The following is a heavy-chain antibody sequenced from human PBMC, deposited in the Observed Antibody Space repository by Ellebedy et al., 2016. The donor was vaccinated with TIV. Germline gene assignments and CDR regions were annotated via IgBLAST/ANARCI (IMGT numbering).Heavy chain of an antibody. J-gene: IGHJ6*03. CDR1: GFTFSSYW. CDR3: ARRYMDV. CDR2: IKQDGSAK. V-gene: IGHV3-7*01. Sequence: GESLKISXAASGFTFSSYWMQWVRQAPGEGLEWVANIKQDGSAKYYVDSVKGRFTISRDNAKNSVYLQMNNLRAEDTAVYYCARRYMDVWGRGTTVTVSS.